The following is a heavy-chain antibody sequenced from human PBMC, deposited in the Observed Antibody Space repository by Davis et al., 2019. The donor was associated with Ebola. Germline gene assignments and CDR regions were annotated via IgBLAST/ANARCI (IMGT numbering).Heavy chain of an antibody. CDR3: ARGTPTTQETLDS. V-gene: IGHV1-69*13. J-gene: IGHJ4*02. CDR1: GGTFSSYA. D-gene: IGHD1-1*01. Sequence: SVKVSCKASGGTFSSYAISWVRQAPGQGLDWMGGIIPVFGIPKYAQKFQGRVTITADESTSTAYMELSRLRSEDTAVYYCARGTPTTQETLDSWGQGTLVTVSS. CDR2: IIPVFGIP.